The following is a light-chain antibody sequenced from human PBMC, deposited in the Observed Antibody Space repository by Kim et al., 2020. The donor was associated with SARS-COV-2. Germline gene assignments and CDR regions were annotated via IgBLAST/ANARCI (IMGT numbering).Light chain of an antibody. CDR3: SSYTKSSTWV. J-gene: IGLJ3*02. CDR1: SSDVGFYNY. CDR2: DVS. Sequence: QSALTQPASVSGSPGQSSTISCSGTSSDVGFYNYVSWYQKHPGKAPKLMIYDVSNRPSGVSDRFSGSKSGNTASLTISGLQAEDEADYYCSSYTKSSTWVFGGGTQLTVL. V-gene: IGLV2-14*03.